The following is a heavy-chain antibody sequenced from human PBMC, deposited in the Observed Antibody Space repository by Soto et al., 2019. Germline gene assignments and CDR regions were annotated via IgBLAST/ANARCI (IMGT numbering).Heavy chain of an antibody. V-gene: IGHV3-23*01. CDR1: GFTFSSYA. CDR2: ISGSGGST. D-gene: IGHD3-10*01. CDR3: AKVIRGITMVRGVFDY. Sequence: GGSLRLSCAASGFTFSSYAMSWVRQAPGKGLEWVSAISGSGGSTYYADSVKGRFTISRDNSKNTLYLQMNSLRAEDTAVYYCAKVIRGITMVRGVFDYWGQGTLVTVSS. J-gene: IGHJ4*02.